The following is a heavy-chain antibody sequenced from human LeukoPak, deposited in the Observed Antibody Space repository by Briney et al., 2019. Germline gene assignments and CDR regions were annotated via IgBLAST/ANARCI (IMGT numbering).Heavy chain of an antibody. D-gene: IGHD2-15*01. J-gene: IGHJ3*02. V-gene: IGHV1-69*04. CDR1: GDTLSSYT. CDR3: ARESDYCSGGSCYLGAFDI. Sequence: ASVKVSCKASGDTLSSYTISWVRQAPGQGLEWMGRIIPILGIANYAQKFQGRVTITADKSTSTAYMDLSSLRSEDTAVYYCARESDYCSGGSCYLGAFDIWGQGTIVTVSS. CDR2: IIPILGIA.